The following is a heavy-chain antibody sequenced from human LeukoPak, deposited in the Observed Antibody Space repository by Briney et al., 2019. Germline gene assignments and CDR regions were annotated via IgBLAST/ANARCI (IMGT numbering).Heavy chain of an antibody. V-gene: IGHV3-23*01. Sequence: GGSLRLSCVASGFTFSTYAMTWVRQAPGKGLEWVSGISDSGDSTCYADSVKGRFAVSRGNSKNTLFLQMNSLRAEDTAVYYCARWLDDWGQGTLVIVSS. CDR1: GFTFSTYA. J-gene: IGHJ4*02. D-gene: IGHD5-24*01. CDR3: ARWLDD. CDR2: ISDSGDST.